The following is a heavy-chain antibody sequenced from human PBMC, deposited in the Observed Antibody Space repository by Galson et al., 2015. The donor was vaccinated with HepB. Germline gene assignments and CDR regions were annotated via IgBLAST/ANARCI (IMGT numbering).Heavy chain of an antibody. V-gene: IGHV1-2*04. Sequence: SVKVSCKASGYTFTGYYIHWVRQAPGQGLEWMGWINPNSGGTNYAQKFQGWVTMTRDTSISTAYMELSRLRSDDTAVYYCARYSSSGDFDYWGQGTLVTVSS. CDR1: GYTFTGYY. D-gene: IGHD6-13*01. J-gene: IGHJ4*02. CDR3: ARYSSSGDFDY. CDR2: INPNSGGT.